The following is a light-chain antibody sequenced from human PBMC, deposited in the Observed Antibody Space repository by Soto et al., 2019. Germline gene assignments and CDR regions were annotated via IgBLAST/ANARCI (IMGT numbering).Light chain of an antibody. Sequence: VVMTQSPLYMAVTLGEPASVSCRSSQGLVDNDGYSYLSWFHQRPGQSTRRLIYRISNRDSGVPDRISGSGSGTDCTLKISRVEAEDVGVYYCMQVTHWPYTFGQGTQLEI. CDR3: MQVTHWPYT. CDR1: QGLVDNDGYSY. V-gene: IGKV2-30*01. J-gene: IGKJ2*01. CDR2: RIS.